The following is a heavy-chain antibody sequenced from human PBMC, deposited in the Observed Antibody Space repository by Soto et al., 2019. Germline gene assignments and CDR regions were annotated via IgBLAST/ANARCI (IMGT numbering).Heavy chain of an antibody. J-gene: IGHJ4*02. Sequence: GGSLRLSCVVSGFTFSSSWMHWVRQGPGKGLVWVSRMNPDGSAINYADSVKGRFTTSRDNTKNILYLQMNSLRAEDTAVYYCAKDMVHCTGTRCARYFEKWGRGTLVTVSS. CDR3: AKDMVHCTGTRCARYFEK. CDR2: MNPDGSAI. V-gene: IGHV3-74*01. CDR1: GFTFSSSW. D-gene: IGHD2-8*02.